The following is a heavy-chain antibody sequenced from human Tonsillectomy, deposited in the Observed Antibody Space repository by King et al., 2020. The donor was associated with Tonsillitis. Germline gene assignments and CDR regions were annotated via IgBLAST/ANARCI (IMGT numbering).Heavy chain of an antibody. D-gene: IGHD3-22*01. CDR1: GYSFTSYW. CDR2: IDPSDSYT. CDR3: ARDWPSPGTTIGVDWFDP. V-gene: IGHV5-10-1*03. J-gene: IGHJ5*02. Sequence: VQLVESGAEVKKPGESLRISCKGSGYSFTSYWITWVRQMPGKGLEWMGRIDPSDSYTTYSPSFQGHVTISADKSISTAFLQWSSLKASDTAMYYCARDWPSPGTTIGVDWFDPWGQGTLVTVSS.